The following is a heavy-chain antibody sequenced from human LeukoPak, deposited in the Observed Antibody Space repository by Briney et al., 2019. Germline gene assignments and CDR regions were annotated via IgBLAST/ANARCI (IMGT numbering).Heavy chain of an antibody. CDR3: VGYSFPLGFAY. J-gene: IGHJ4*02. V-gene: IGHV5-51*01. D-gene: IGHD5-12*01. CDR1: GYSFTSYW. Sequence: GESLKISCKGSGYSFTSYWIGWVRRMPGKGLDGMGIIYPVDSDTRYSPSFQGQATISADKSISTAYLQWSSLKASDTALYYCVGYSFPLGFAYWGQGTLVTVSS. CDR2: IYPVDSDT.